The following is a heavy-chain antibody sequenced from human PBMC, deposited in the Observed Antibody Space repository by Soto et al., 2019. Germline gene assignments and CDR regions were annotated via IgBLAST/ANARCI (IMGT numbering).Heavy chain of an antibody. D-gene: IGHD2-8*02. V-gene: IGHV4-34*01. Sequence: PSETLSRTYDVYGGAFSGYYWTWIREPQGTGLEWIGEINHSGSTNYNPSLKSRVTISVDTSKNQFSLKLTSVTAAETAVYYCARDKITGLFDYWGQGTLVTVSS. J-gene: IGHJ4*02. CDR3: ARDKITGLFDY. CDR1: GGAFSGYY. CDR2: INHSGST.